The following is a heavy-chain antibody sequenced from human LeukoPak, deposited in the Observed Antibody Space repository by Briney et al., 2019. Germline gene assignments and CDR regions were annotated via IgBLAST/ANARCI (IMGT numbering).Heavy chain of an antibody. D-gene: IGHD6-13*01. CDR3: ARVAEAAAFDS. CDR2: ISRNSRYI. V-gene: IGHV3-21*06. Sequence: GGSLRLSCAASGFSFSTCMNWVRQAPGKGLEWVSSISRNSRYIYYADSMRGRFTISRDNAKNSLYLQMNSLKPEDTAVYYCARVAEAAAFDSWGQGTLVTDSS. J-gene: IGHJ4*02. CDR1: GFSFSTC.